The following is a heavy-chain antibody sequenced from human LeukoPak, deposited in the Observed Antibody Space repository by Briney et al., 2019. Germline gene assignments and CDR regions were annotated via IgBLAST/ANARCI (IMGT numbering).Heavy chain of an antibody. CDR3: ARDAPHYYDSSGHVNDAFDI. V-gene: IGHV3-21*01. CDR1: GFTFSSYS. CDR2: ISSSSSYI. D-gene: IGHD3-22*01. Sequence: GGSLRLSCAAPGFTFSSYSMNWVRQAPGKGLEWVSSISSSSSYIYYADSVKGRFTISRDNAKNSLYLQMNSLRAEDTAVYYCARDAPHYYDSSGHVNDAFDIWGQGTMVTVSS. J-gene: IGHJ3*02.